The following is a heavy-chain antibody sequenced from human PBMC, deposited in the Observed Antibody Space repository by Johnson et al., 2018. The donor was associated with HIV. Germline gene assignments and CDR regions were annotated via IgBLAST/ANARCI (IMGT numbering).Heavy chain of an antibody. V-gene: IGHV3-53*01. Sequence: VQLVESGGGLIQPGGSLRLSCAASGFTVSSNYMNWVRQAPGKGLEWVSVIYSGGSTYYADFVKDRFIISRDNSKNTLYLQMNSLRAEDTAVYYCARDYHYVWGSSYGFDIWGQGTMVIVSS. CDR3: ARDYHYVWGSSYGFDI. J-gene: IGHJ3*02. CDR1: GFTVSSNY. CDR2: IYSGGST. D-gene: IGHD3-16*01.